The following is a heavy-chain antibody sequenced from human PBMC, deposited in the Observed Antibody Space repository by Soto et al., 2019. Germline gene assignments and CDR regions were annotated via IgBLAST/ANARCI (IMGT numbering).Heavy chain of an antibody. D-gene: IGHD5-18*01. Sequence: PGGSLRLSCAASGFTFSSYGMHWVRQAPGKGLEWVAVIWYDGSNKYYADSVKGRFTISRDNSKNTLYLQMNSLRAEDTAVCYCARDVGYGVYYFDYWGQGTLVTVSS. CDR1: GFTFSSYG. V-gene: IGHV3-33*01. J-gene: IGHJ4*02. CDR3: ARDVGYGVYYFDY. CDR2: IWYDGSNK.